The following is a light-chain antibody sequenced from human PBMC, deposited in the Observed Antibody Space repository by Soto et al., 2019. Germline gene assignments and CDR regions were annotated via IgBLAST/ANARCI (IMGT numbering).Light chain of an antibody. V-gene: IGKV3-20*01. Sequence: EIVLTQYPGTLSLSPGKRATLSCRASQSERSRYLAWYQQKPDQAPRLLIYGASSRATGNPDMFSGSGSGTDFTVTINRLEPEDFEVYYCQHYGSAAYTFGQRTKLEIK. CDR3: QHYGSAAYT. J-gene: IGKJ2*01. CDR1: QSERSRY. CDR2: GAS.